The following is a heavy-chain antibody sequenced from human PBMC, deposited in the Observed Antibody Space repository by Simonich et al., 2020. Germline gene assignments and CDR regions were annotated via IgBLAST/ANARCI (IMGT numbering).Heavy chain of an antibody. J-gene: IGHJ3*02. CDR1: GYTFTGYY. V-gene: IGHV1-2*07. D-gene: IGHD2-2*01. CDR2: INPNRGGT. Sequence: QVQLVQSGAEVKKPGASVKVSCKASGYTFTGYYMHWVRQAPGKGLEWWGWINPNRGGTNVAHKFQGMVTMTSDTSISTAYMELSRLRSDDTAGYYCARDPVVPAAIRNAFDIWGQGTMVTVSS. CDR3: ARDPVVPAAIRNAFDI.